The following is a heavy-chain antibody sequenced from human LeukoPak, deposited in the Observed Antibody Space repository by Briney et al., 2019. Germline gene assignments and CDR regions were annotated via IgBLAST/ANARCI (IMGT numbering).Heavy chain of an antibody. CDR1: GLTFSRYW. V-gene: IGHV3-7*01. D-gene: IGHD3-22*01. CDR3: ATDRYYDSSGYRFDY. CDR2: IKQDGSEK. Sequence: GGSLRLSCAVSGLTFSRYWMMWVRQAPGKGLEWVANIKQDGSEKNYVDSVKGRFTISRDNSKNSLYLEMNSLRADGTAVYYCATDRYYDSSGYRFDYWGQGTLVTVSS. J-gene: IGHJ4*02.